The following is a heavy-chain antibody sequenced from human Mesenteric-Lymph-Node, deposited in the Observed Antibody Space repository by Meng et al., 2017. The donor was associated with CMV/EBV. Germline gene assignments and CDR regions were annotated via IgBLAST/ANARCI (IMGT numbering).Heavy chain of an antibody. CDR2: ISYDGSNK. CDR1: GFTFSSYV. Sequence: GESLKISCAASGFTFSSYVMHWVRQAPGKGLEWVAVISYDGSNKYYADSVKGRFTISRDNSKNSLYLQMNSLRAEDTAVYYCARDRLGRYYYGMDVWGQGTTVTVSS. CDR3: ARDRLGRYYYGMDV. J-gene: IGHJ6*02. D-gene: IGHD5/OR15-5a*01. V-gene: IGHV3-30*04.